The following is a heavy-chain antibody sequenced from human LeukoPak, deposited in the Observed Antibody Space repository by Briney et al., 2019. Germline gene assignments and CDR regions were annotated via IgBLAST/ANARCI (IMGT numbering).Heavy chain of an antibody. CDR2: INHSGST. J-gene: IGHJ5*02. V-gene: IGHV4-34*01. Sequence: SETLSLTCAVYGGSFSGYYWSWIRQPPGKGLEWIGEINHSGSTNYNPSLKSRVTISVDTSKNQFSLKLGSVTAADTAVYYCARGRLRFLGFDPWGQGTLVTVSS. D-gene: IGHD3-3*01. CDR3: ARGRLRFLGFDP. CDR1: GGSFSGYY.